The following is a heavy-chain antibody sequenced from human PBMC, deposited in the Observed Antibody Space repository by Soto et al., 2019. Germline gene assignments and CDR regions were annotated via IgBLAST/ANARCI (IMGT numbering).Heavy chain of an antibody. CDR2: IKQDGSEK. CDR3: AGPPYDGRGYCSFDY. Sequence: PGGSLTLSCAASGFTFSSCWRSWVGHSPGRGLEWVANIKQDGSEKYYVDSVKGRFTISRDNAKNALYLQMNSLRAEDTAVYYCAGPPYDGRGYCSFDYWGQGTLVTVSS. J-gene: IGHJ4*02. CDR1: GFTFSSCW. V-gene: IGHV3-7*01. D-gene: IGHD3-22*01.